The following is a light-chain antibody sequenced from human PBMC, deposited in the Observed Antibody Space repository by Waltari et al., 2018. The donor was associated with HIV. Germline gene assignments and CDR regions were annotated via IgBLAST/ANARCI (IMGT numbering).Light chain of an antibody. CDR3: AAWDGSLGGFWV. J-gene: IGLJ3*02. V-gene: IGLV1-47*01. CDR1: SSNIGSNY. Sequence: QSVLTQPPSASGTPGQRVTISCSGSSSNIGSNYVYWYQQLPGTAPKLLIYRNNQGPSGVPDRFSGSKSATSAALAISGLRSEDEADYYCAAWDGSLGGFWVFGGGTKLAVL. CDR2: RNN.